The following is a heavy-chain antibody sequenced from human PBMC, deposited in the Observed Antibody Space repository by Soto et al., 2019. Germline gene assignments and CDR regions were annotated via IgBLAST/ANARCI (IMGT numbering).Heavy chain of an antibody. Sequence: GEALKISCKGSGYNFSSHWIAWVRRKPGKGLEWMVIVYPGDAETRYSPSFQGQVTMSADKSIDTAYLQWRSLKASDTAIYYCAKSEVLQXCGQGTMVTVS. CDR2: VYPGDAET. CDR1: GYNFSSHW. J-gene: IGHJ3*01. CDR3: AKSEVLQX. V-gene: IGHV5-51*01.